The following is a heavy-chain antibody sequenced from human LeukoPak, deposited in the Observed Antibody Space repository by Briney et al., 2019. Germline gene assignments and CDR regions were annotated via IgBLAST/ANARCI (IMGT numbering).Heavy chain of an antibody. J-gene: IGHJ4*02. CDR2: TNHSGST. V-gene: IGHV4-34*01. Sequence: PSETLSLTCAVYGGSFSGYYWSWIRQPPGKGLEWIGETNHSGSTNYNPSLKSRVTISVDTSKNQFSLKLSSVTAADTAVYYCARGFSSTSFDYWGQGTLVTVSS. CDR1: GGSFSGYY. CDR3: ARGFSSTSFDY. D-gene: IGHD6-6*01.